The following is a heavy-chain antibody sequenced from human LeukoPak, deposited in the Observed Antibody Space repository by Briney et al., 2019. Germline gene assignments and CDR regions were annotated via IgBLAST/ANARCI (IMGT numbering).Heavy chain of an antibody. J-gene: IGHJ4*02. CDR2: IRSKAYGGTT. V-gene: IGHV3-49*04. D-gene: IGHD3-22*01. Sequence: GGSLRPSCAASGFTFSSYWMSWVRQAPGKGLEWVGFIRSKAYGGTTEYAASVKGRFTISRDDSKSIAYLQMNSLKTEDTAVYYCTRPYYYDSSGYYYAFDYWGQGTLVTVSS. CDR1: GFTFSSYW. CDR3: TRPYYYDSSGYYYAFDY.